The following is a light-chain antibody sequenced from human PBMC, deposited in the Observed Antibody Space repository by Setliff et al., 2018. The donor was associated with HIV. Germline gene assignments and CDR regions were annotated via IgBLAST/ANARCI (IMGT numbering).Light chain of an antibody. CDR2: DVN. CDR3: SSYINNNAPYV. V-gene: IGLV2-14*03. CDR1: SSDVGGYNY. J-gene: IGLJ1*01. Sequence: LTQPASVSGSPGQSITISCTGTSSDVGGYNYVSWYQQHPGKAPKLMIYDVNNRPSGVSHRFFGSKSGNTASLTISGLQAEDEADYFCSSYINNNAPYVFGTGTKVTVL.